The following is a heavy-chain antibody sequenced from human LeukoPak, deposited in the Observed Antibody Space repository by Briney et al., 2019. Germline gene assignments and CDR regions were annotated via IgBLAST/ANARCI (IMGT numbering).Heavy chain of an antibody. CDR3: AKDRTVGASYWYFDL. CDR1: GFPFSSNW. Sequence: TGGSLRLSCAASGFPFSSNWMHWVRQAPGKGLVWVSRINTDGRTTNYADSVKGRFTISRDSSKNTLFLHMNTLRAEDTAIYYCAKDRTVGASYWYFDLWGRGTLVTVSS. CDR2: INTDGRTT. J-gene: IGHJ2*01. V-gene: IGHV3-74*01. D-gene: IGHD1-26*01.